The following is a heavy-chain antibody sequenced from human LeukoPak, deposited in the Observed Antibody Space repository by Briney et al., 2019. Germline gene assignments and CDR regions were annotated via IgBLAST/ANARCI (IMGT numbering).Heavy chain of an antibody. Sequence: PSETLSLTCTVSGGSISSGNYYWSWIRQHPGKRLEWIGNICCSGSIYYNPSLKSRVTISVDTSKNQFSLKLSSVTAADTAVYYCARSHDITVPGYFDYWGQGTLVTVSS. CDR3: ARSHDITVPGYFDY. D-gene: IGHD3-3*01. CDR1: GGSISSGNYY. CDR2: ICCSGSI. V-gene: IGHV4-31*03. J-gene: IGHJ4*02.